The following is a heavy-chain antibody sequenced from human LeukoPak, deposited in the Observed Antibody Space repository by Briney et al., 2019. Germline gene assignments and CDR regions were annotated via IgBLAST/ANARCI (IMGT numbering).Heavy chain of an antibody. V-gene: IGHV2-70*11. D-gene: IGHD3-10*01. Sequence: GSGPTLVNPTHTLTLTCTFSGFSLSTSGMCVSWIRQPRGKALEWLARIDWDDDKYYSTSLKTRLTISKDTSKNQVVLTMTNMDPVDTATYYCARIAPRDYYGSGTYLDYWGQGTLVTVSS. CDR1: GFSLSTSGMC. J-gene: IGHJ4*02. CDR2: IDWDDDK. CDR3: ARIAPRDYYGSGTYLDY.